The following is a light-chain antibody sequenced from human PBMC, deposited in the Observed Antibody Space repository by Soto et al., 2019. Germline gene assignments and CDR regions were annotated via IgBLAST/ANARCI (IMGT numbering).Light chain of an antibody. J-gene: IGLJ2*01. Sequence: QSVLTQPPSVSGAPGQRVPISCTGSSSNIGAGYDVHWYQQLPGTAPKILIYGNSNRPSGVPDRFSGSKSGTSASLAITGLQAEDEADYYCQSYDSSLSVVFGGGTKLTVL. CDR2: GNS. CDR1: SSNIGAGYD. CDR3: QSYDSSLSVV. V-gene: IGLV1-40*01.